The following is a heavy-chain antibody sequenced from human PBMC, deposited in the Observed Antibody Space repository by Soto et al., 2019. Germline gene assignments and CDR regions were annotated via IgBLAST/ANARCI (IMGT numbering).Heavy chain of an antibody. J-gene: IGHJ6*02. Sequence: GASVKVSCKASGGTFSSYAISWVRQAPGQGLEWMGGIIPIFGTANYAQKFQGRVTITADESTSTAYMELSSLRSEDTAVYYCARSLRVANYYYYYGMDVWGQGTTVTVSS. V-gene: IGHV1-69*13. CDR2: IIPIFGTA. CDR3: ARSLRVANYYYYYGMDV. CDR1: GGTFSSYA. D-gene: IGHD3-10*01.